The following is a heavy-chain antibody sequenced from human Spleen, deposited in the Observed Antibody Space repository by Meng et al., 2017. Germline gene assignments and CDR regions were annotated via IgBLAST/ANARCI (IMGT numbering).Heavy chain of an antibody. CDR2: IYPGDSDT. V-gene: IGHV5-51*01. CDR1: GFTFSSYD. CDR3: AIPNLVATSY. J-gene: IGHJ4*02. D-gene: IGHD5-12*01. Sequence: GESLKISCAASGFTFSSYDMHWVRQATGKGLEWMGIIYPGDSDTRYSPSFQGQVTISADKSISTAYLQWSSLKASDTAMYYCAIPNLVATSYWGQGTLVTVSS.